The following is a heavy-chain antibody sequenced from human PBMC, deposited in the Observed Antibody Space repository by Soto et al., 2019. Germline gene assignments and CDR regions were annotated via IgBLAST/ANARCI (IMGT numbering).Heavy chain of an antibody. CDR2: IYHSGST. D-gene: IGHD1-26*01. V-gene: IGHV4-4*02. CDR3: AKVSGSYYYGMDV. CDR1: GGSISSSNW. Sequence: QVQLQESGPGLVKPSGTLFLTCAVSGGSISSSNWWSWVRQPPGKGLEWFGEIYHSGSTNYNPSHKSRVTISVDKSKNQFSLKLSSVTAADPAVYYCAKVSGSYYYGMDVWGQGPTVTVSS. J-gene: IGHJ6*02.